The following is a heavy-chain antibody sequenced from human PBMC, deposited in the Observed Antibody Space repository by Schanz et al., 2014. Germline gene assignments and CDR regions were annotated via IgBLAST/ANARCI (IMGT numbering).Heavy chain of an antibody. D-gene: IGHD5-12*01. V-gene: IGHV3-74*01. CDR3: VRIYSGYSGGYLDY. CDR2: INSDGSTT. Sequence: EVQLVESGGGLVQPGGSLRLSCAASGFTFSSYWMHWVRQAPGKGLVWVSRINSDGSTTIYADSVKGRFTISRDNAKNTLYLQMNSLRAEDTAVYYCVRIYSGYSGGYLDYWGQGTLVTVSS. CDR1: GFTFSSYW. J-gene: IGHJ4*02.